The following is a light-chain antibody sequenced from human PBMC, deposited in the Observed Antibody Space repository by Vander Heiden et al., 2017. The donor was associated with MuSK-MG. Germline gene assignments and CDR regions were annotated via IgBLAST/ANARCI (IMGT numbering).Light chain of an antibody. CDR2: YDT. Sequence: QSALTPPASVSGSPGQSITISCSGTSRDVGSHDFVSCYQQHPGRAPKIMIYYDTKRPSGVANRFSGSKSGNTASLTISGLQAEDEADYYCCSYAGSSSLSYVFGTGTKVTVL. J-gene: IGLJ1*01. V-gene: IGLV2-23*02. CDR1: SRDVGSHDF. CDR3: CSYAGSSSLSYV.